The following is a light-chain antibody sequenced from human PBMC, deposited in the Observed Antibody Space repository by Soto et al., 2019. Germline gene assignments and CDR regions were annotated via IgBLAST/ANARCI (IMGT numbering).Light chain of an antibody. CDR2: GAS. CDR3: QQYASSPPLT. CDR1: QSVRTS. Sequence: EIVLTQSPGTLSLSPGERATLSCRAGQSVRTSLAWYQQKPGQAPRLLIYGASSRATVIPDRFSGSGSGTDFTLTISRLEPEDFAVYYCQQYASSPPLTFGGGTKAEIK. V-gene: IGKV3-20*01. J-gene: IGKJ4*01.